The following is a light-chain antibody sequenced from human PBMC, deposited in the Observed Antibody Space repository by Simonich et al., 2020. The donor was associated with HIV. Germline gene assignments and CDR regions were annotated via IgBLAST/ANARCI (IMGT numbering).Light chain of an antibody. J-gene: IGKJ2*01. V-gene: IGKV2-30*02. Sequence: DVVMTQSPLSLPVTLGQPASISCRSSQSLVHSDGNTYLNWFHQRPGQSPRRLIYKGSNRDSGVPERFSGSGSGTDFTLKISRVEAEDVGLYYCMQGTHWPLSFGQGTKLEIK. CDR1: QSLVHSDGNTY. CDR3: MQGTHWPLS. CDR2: KGS.